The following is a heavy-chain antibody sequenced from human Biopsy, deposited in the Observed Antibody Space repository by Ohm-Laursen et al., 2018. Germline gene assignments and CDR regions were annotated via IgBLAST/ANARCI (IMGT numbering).Heavy chain of an antibody. D-gene: IGHD3-10*01. CDR3: ARRFPLRGYAFDV. Sequence: PGTLSLTCTVSGDSISSYYWNWIRQAPGKGLEWIGNIYYRGNTNYSPSLKSRVTISLDTSKNQFSLKLNSVTATDTAVYYCARRFPLRGYAFDVWGQGTLVTVSS. V-gene: IGHV4-59*08. J-gene: IGHJ3*01. CDR1: GDSISSYY. CDR2: IYYRGNT.